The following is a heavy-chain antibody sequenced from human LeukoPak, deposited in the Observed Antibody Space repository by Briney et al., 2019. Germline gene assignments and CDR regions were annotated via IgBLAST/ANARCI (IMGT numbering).Heavy chain of an antibody. D-gene: IGHD5-12*01. J-gene: IGHJ4*02. CDR2: IRYDGSGK. Sequence: GGSLRLSCAASGLTFSSYGMHWVRQAPGKGLEWVAFIRYDGSGKYYVDSVKGRFTFSRDNSKNTLYLQMNSLRAEDTAVYYCAKGGGYDWKGIDYWGQGTLVTVSS. CDR1: GLTFSSYG. V-gene: IGHV3-30*02. CDR3: AKGGGYDWKGIDY.